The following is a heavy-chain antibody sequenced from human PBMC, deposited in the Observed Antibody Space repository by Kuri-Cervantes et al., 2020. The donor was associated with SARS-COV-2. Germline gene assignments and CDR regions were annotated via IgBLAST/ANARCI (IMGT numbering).Heavy chain of an antibody. D-gene: IGHD6-19*01. CDR2: IYYSGST. V-gene: IGHV4-30-4*08. CDR3: ARQGDGGFRAVAGTTEWGY. CDR1: GGSISSGDYH. J-gene: IGHJ4*02. Sequence: LRLSCTVSGGSISSGDYHWSWIRQPPGKGLEWIGYIYYSGSTYYNPSLKSRVTISVDTSKNQFSLKLSSVTAADTAVYYCARQGDGGFRAVAGTTEWGYWGQGTLVTVSS.